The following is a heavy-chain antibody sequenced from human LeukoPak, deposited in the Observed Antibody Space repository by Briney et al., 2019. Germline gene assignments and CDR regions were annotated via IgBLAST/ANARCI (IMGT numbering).Heavy chain of an antibody. V-gene: IGHV4-30-4*01. D-gene: IGHD6-6*01. CDR1: GGSISSGDYF. CDR2: IFYSGST. Sequence: PSETLSLTCTVSGGSISSGDYFWSWIRQPPGKGLEWIGYIFYSGSTYYNPSLKGRITISVDTSKNQFSLKLSSVTAADTAVYYCARAPYSSSSARHIDYWGQGTLITVSS. J-gene: IGHJ4*02. CDR3: ARAPYSSSSARHIDY.